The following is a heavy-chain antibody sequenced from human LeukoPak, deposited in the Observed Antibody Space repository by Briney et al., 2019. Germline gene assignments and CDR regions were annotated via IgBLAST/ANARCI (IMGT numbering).Heavy chain of an antibody. CDR2: IYPRDGST. V-gene: IGHV1-46*01. CDR3: ARDQEAFDY. Sequence: ASVKVSCKASGYSFTSNYIHWVRQAPGQGLEWMGMIYPRDGSTSYAQKFQGRVAVTRDTSTSTVHMELSGLRSEDTAVYYCARDQEAFDYWGQGTLVTVSS. CDR1: GYSFTSNY. J-gene: IGHJ4*02.